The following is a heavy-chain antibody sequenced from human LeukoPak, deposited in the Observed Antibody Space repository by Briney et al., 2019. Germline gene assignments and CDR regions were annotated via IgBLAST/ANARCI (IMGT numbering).Heavy chain of an antibody. CDR2: INPNSGGT. D-gene: IGHD6-19*01. Sequence: ASVKVSCKASGYTFTGYYMHWVRQAPGQGLEWMGWINPNSGGTNYALKFQGRVTMTRDTSISTAYMELSRLRSDDTAVYYCARVPGRTIAVAGTGYFDYWGQGTLVTVSS. J-gene: IGHJ4*02. CDR3: ARVPGRTIAVAGTGYFDY. V-gene: IGHV1-2*02. CDR1: GYTFTGYY.